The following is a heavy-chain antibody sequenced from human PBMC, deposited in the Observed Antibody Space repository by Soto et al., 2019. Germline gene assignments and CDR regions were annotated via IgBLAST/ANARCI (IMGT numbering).Heavy chain of an antibody. CDR3: AKDFQARRGYSGYDYYFDY. D-gene: IGHD5-12*01. J-gene: IGHJ4*02. V-gene: IGHV3-9*01. CDR1: GFTFDDYA. CDR2: ISWNSGSI. Sequence: EVQLVESGGGLVQPGRSLRLSCAASGFTFDDYAMHWVRQAPGKGLEWVSGISWNSGSIGYADSVKGRFTISRYNAKNSLYLQMNSLRAEDTALYYCAKDFQARRGYSGYDYYFDYWGQGTLVTVSS.